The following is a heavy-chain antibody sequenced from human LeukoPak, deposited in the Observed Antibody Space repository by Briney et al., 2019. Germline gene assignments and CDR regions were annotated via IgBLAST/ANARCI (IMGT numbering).Heavy chain of an antibody. CDR1: GGSFSGYY. J-gene: IGHJ3*02. CDR2: INHSGST. V-gene: IGHV4-34*01. Sequence: PSETLSLTCAVYGGSFSGYYWSWIRQPPGKGLEWIGEINHSGSTNYNPSLKSRVTISVDTSKNQFSLKLSSVTAADTAVYYCARGFYRVDDAFDIWGQGTMVTVSS. CDR3: ARGFYRVDDAFDI. D-gene: IGHD2/OR15-2a*01.